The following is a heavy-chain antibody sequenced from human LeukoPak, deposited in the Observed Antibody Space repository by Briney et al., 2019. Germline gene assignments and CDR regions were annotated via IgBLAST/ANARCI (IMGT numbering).Heavy chain of an antibody. CDR3: ARDYYGSGSYYLFNDAFDI. Sequence: ASVKVSCKASGYTFTGYYIHWVRQAPGQGLELMGWINPNNGGTNYAQKFQGRVTMTRDTSISTAYMELSRLRSDDTAVYYCARDYYGSGSYYLFNDAFDIWGQGTMVTVSS. CDR2: INPNNGGT. D-gene: IGHD3-10*01. J-gene: IGHJ3*02. V-gene: IGHV1-2*02. CDR1: GYTFTGYY.